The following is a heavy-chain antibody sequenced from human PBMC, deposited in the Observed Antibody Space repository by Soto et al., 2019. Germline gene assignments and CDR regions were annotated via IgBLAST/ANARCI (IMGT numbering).Heavy chain of an antibody. CDR2: IYYSGST. Sequence: SETLSLTCTVSGGSISSSSFHWGWIRQPPGKGLEWIGSIYYSGSTYSSPSLKGRVTISADTSETQFSLKLNSMTAADTAVYFCARGRYHDSTGDYRWFDTWGQGILVTVSS. J-gene: IGHJ5*02. D-gene: IGHD4-17*01. CDR3: ARGRYHDSTGDYRWFDT. CDR1: GGSISSSSFH. V-gene: IGHV4-39*07.